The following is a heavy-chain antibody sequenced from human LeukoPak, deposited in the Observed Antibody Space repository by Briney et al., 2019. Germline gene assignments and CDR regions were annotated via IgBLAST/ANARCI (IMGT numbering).Heavy chain of an antibody. CDR1: GYTFTSYG. Sequence: ASVKVSCMASGYTFTSYGIIWVRLAPGQGLEWMRWISAYNGNTNYAQKLQGRVTMTTDTSTSTAYMELRSLRSDDTAVYYCARGGPGGVVVPAACVYWGQGTLVTVSS. J-gene: IGHJ4*02. CDR2: ISAYNGNT. V-gene: IGHV1-18*01. D-gene: IGHD2-2*01. CDR3: ARGGPGGVVVPAACVY.